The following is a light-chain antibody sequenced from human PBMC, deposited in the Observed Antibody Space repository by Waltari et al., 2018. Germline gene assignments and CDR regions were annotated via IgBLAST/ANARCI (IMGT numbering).Light chain of an antibody. CDR1: SPNIGPGYE. CDR3: QSYDISLNGWV. J-gene: IGLJ3*02. CDR2: DNR. V-gene: IGLV1-40*01. Sequence: QFVLTQPPSVSGAPGQRVTISCTRNSPNIGPGYEVHWYQQFPGTAPRLLIFDNRNRPSGVPDRFSGSKSGTSASLAITGLQAEVEADYYCQSYDISLNGWVFGGGTKLTVL.